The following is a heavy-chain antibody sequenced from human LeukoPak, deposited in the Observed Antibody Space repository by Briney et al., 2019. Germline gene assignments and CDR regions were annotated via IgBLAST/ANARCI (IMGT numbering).Heavy chain of an antibody. CDR1: GFTFSSYEMN. Sequence: KPGGSLRLSCAAFGFTFSSYEMNWIRQPPGKGLEWIGYIYYSGSTYYNPSLQSRVIISVDTSKNQFSLKLTSVTAADTAVYYCARALYSMTTVTTEYWFDYWGQGTLVTVSS. V-gene: IGHV4-59*06. CDR2: IYYSGST. CDR3: ARALYSMTTVTTEYWFDY. J-gene: IGHJ4*02. D-gene: IGHD4-17*01.